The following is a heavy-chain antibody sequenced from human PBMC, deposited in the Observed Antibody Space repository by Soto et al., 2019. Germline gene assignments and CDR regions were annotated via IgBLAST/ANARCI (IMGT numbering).Heavy chain of an antibody. Sequence: GGSLRLSCAASGFTFSNAWMNWVRQAPGKGLEWVGRIKSKTDGGTTDYAAPVKGRFTISRDDSKNTLYLQMNSLKTEDTAVYYCTTENYKAVTTAFDYWGQGTLVTVSS. CDR2: IKSKTDGGTT. J-gene: IGHJ4*02. CDR3: TTENYKAVTTAFDY. D-gene: IGHD4-17*01. V-gene: IGHV3-15*07. CDR1: GFTFSNAW.